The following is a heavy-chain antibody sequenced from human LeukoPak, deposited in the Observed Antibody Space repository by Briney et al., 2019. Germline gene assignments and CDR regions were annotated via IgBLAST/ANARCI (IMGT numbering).Heavy chain of an antibody. J-gene: IGHJ6*03. Sequence: SGTLSLTCAVYGGSLSGYYWSWIRQPPGKGLEWIGEINHSGSTNYNPSLKSRVTISVDTSENQFSLKLSSVTAADTAVYYCARLDYYYYMDVWGKGTTVTIS. V-gene: IGHV4-34*01. CDR2: INHSGST. CDR3: ARLDYYYYMDV. CDR1: GGSLSGYY.